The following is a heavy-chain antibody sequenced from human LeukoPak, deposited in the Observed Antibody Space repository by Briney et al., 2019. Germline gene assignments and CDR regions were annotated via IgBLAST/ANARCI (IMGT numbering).Heavy chain of an antibody. D-gene: IGHD4-23*01. CDR2: ISSSDSTI. J-gene: IGHJ4*02. CDR1: GFTFSSYE. CDR3: AREYGGSSPFDY. V-gene: IGHV3-48*03. Sequence: GGSLRLSCAASGFTFSSYEMNWVRQAPGKGLGWVSYISSSDSTIYYADSVKGRFTISRDNAKNSLYLQMNSLRAEDTAVYYCAREYGGSSPFDYWGQGTLVTVSS.